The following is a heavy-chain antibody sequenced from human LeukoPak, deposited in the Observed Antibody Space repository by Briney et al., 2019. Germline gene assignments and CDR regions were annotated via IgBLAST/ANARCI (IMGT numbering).Heavy chain of an antibody. D-gene: IGHD3-22*01. J-gene: IGHJ4*02. CDR1: GGSFSGYY. Sequence: PSETLSFTCAVYGGSFSGYYWSWIRQPPGKGLEWIGEINHSGSTNYNPSLKSRVTISVDTSKNQFSLKLSSVTAADTAVYYCAREGGSSGYQFDYWGQGTLVTVSS. V-gene: IGHV4-34*01. CDR3: AREGGSSGYQFDY. CDR2: INHSGST.